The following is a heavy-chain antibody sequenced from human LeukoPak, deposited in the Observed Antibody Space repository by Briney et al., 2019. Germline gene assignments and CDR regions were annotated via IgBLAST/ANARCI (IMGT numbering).Heavy chain of an antibody. Sequence: SETLSLTCAVYGGSLSGYYWSLIRQSPGAGLEWIGEINHSGDTNYNPSLTSRVTISLDTSKNQFSLKLSSVTAADTAVYYCARAPPNEQLPLDYWGQGTLVTVSS. CDR1: GGSLSGYY. V-gene: IGHV4-34*01. D-gene: IGHD6-6*01. CDR3: ARAPPNEQLPLDY. J-gene: IGHJ4*02. CDR2: INHSGDT.